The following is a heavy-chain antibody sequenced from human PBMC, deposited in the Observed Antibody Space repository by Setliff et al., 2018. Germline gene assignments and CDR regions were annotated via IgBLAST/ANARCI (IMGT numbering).Heavy chain of an antibody. CDR1: GYTFTSYD. D-gene: IGHD3-3*01. V-gene: IGHV1-3*01. CDR3: TRDFLGATASFDI. CDR2: INPDNGNR. J-gene: IGHJ3*02. Sequence: ASVKVSCKASGYTFTSYDINWVRQAPGQRLEWMGWINPDNGNRKYSQRFQGRVTITRDTSASTVFLELSTLRSEDTAVYYCTRDFLGATASFDIWGQGTMVTVSS.